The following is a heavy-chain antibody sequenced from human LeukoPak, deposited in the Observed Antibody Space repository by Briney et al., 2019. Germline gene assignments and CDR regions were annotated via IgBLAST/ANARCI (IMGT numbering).Heavy chain of an antibody. D-gene: IGHD5-18*01. J-gene: IGHJ1*01. CDR3: ARGRAVWGIQLWSAEYFQH. V-gene: IGHV4-34*01. Sequence: PSETLSLTCAVYGGSFSGYYWSWIRQPPGKGLEWIGEINHSGSTNYNPSLKSRVTISVDTSKNQLSLKLSSVTAADTAVYYCARGRAVWGIQLWSAEYFQHWGQGTLVTVSS. CDR1: GGSFSGYY. CDR2: INHSGST.